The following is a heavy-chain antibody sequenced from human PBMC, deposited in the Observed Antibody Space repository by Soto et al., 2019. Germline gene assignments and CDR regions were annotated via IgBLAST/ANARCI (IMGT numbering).Heavy chain of an antibody. CDR1: GYSFTSYW. CDR3: ARGVVPAAIPGGFDP. CDR2: IYPGDSDT. D-gene: IGHD2-2*01. Sequence: PGESLKISCKGSGYSFTSYWIGWVRQMPGKGLEWMGIIYPGDSDTRYSPSFQGQVTISADKSISTAYLQWSSLKASDTAMYYCARGVVPAAIPGGFDPWGQGTLVTVSS. J-gene: IGHJ5*02. V-gene: IGHV5-51*01.